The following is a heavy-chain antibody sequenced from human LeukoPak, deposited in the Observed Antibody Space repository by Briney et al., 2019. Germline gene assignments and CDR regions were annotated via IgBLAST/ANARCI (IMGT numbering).Heavy chain of an antibody. J-gene: IGHJ4*02. CDR1: GFTFSSYA. Sequence: PGGSLRLSCAASGFTFSSYAMSWVRQAPGKGLEWVSAISGSGGNTYYADSVKGRFTISRDNSKNTLYLQMNSLRAEDTAVYYCAKDPRDYDSSGYYLYYFDYWGQGTLVTVSS. CDR2: ISGSGGNT. CDR3: AKDPRDYDSSGYYLYYFDY. D-gene: IGHD3-22*01. V-gene: IGHV3-23*01.